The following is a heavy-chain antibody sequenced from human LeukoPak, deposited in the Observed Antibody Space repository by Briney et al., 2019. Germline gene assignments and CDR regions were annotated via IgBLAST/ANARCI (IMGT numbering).Heavy chain of an antibody. V-gene: IGHV3-23*01. D-gene: IGHD5-12*01. CDR3: AKFPRVVATLYYFDY. CDR1: GFTSSNYG. CDR2: ISGSGGST. J-gene: IGHJ4*02. Sequence: GGSLRLSCAASGFTSSNYGMSWVRLAPGKGLEWVSGISGSGGSTYYADSVKGRFTISRDNSKNTLYLQMNSLRAEDTAVYYCAKFPRVVATLYYFDYWGQGTLVTVSS.